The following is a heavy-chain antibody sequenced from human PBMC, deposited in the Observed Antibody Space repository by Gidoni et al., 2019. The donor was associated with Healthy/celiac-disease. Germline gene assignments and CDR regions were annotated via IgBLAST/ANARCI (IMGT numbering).Heavy chain of an antibody. V-gene: IGHV3-33*01. CDR2: IWYDGSNK. CDR1: GFTFSSYG. D-gene: IGHD5-12*01. Sequence: QVQLVESGGGVVQPGRSLRLSCAASGFTFSSYGMHWVRQAPGKGLEWVAVIWYDGSNKYYADSVKGRFTISRDNSKNTLYLQMNSLRAEDTAVYYCARDRIVATTPFCFDPWGQGTLVTVSS. J-gene: IGHJ5*02. CDR3: ARDRIVATTPFCFDP.